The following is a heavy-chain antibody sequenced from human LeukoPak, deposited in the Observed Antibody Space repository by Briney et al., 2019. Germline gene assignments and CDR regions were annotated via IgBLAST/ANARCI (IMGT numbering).Heavy chain of an antibody. CDR3: ARDPGGSSSWYRDAFDI. V-gene: IGHV1-2*02. CDR1: GYTFTGYY. CDR2: INPNSGGT. D-gene: IGHD6-13*01. J-gene: IGHJ3*02. Sequence: GASVKVSCKASGYTFTGYYMHWVRQAPGQGLEWMGWINPNSGGTNYAQKFQGRVTMTRDTSISTAYMELSRLRSDDTAVYYCARDPGGSSSWYRDAFDIWGQGTMVTVSS.